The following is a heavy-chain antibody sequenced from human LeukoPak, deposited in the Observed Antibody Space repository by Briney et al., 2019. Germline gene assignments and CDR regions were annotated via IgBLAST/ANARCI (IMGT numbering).Heavy chain of an antibody. CDR3: AKEGPWAAGFDY. CDR2: ISYDGSNK. J-gene: IGHJ4*02. V-gene: IGHV3-30*18. D-gene: IGHD6-13*01. CDR1: GFTFSSYG. Sequence: SGGSLRLSCAASGFTFSSYGMHGVRHAPGKGLEWVAVISYDGSNKNYADSVKGRFTISRDNSKNTLYLQMNSRRAEDTAVYYCAKEGPWAAGFDYWGQGTPVTVSS.